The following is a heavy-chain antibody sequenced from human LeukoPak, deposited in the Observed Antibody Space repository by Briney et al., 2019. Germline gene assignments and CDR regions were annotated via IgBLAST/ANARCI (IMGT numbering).Heavy chain of an antibody. D-gene: IGHD4-17*01. CDR2: ISSSGSTI. V-gene: IGHV3-48*03. CDR1: GFTFSSYE. Sequence: GGPLRLSCAAFGFTFSSYEMNWVRQAPGKGLEWVSYISSSGSTIYYADSVKGRFTISRDNAKNSLYLQMNSLRAEDTAVYYCARLSTVTTFDYWGQGTLVTVSS. CDR3: ARLSTVTTFDY. J-gene: IGHJ4*02.